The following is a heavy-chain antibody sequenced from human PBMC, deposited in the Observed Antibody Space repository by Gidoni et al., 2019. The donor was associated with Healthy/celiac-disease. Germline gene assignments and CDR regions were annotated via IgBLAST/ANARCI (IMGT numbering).Heavy chain of an antibody. V-gene: IGHV3-11*06. D-gene: IGHD3-10*01. J-gene: IGHJ6*03. CDR3: ARYYYGSGLYYMDV. Sequence: QVHLVESGGGLVKPGGSLRPLCPAPGFTFLDSYMSWIRQAPGKGLEWVSYISSSSSYTNYADSVKGRFTISRDNAKNSLYLQMNSLRAEDTAVYYCARYYYGSGLYYMDVWGKGTTVTVSS. CDR2: ISSSSSYT. CDR1: GFTFLDSY.